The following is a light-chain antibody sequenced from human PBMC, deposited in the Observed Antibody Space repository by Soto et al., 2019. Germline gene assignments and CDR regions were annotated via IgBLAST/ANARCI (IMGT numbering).Light chain of an antibody. CDR3: QHYDNLPPFT. CDR1: QAIGTS. J-gene: IGKJ3*01. Sequence: DIQMTQSPSSLSASVGARVSITCQASQAIGTSLSWFQQKPGRAPKLLIYGASNLETGVSSRFRGSGSGTDFTFTISSLQPEDTATYYCQHYDNLPPFTFGPGTKVDIK. CDR2: GAS. V-gene: IGKV1-33*01.